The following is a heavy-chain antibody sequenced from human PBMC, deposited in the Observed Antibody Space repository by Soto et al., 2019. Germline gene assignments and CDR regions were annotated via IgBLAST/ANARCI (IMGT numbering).Heavy chain of an antibody. CDR3: ARGDKLSLYPQLDY. CDR1: GYTFTGNY. V-gene: IGHV1-2*04. D-gene: IGHD3-16*02. Sequence: QVQLVQSGAEVKKPGASVKVSCKASGYTFTGNYMHWVRQAPGQGFEWMGWINVNSGGTKYAQKFQAWVTMTTATSISTAYMELSRLRSDDTAVYYCARGDKLSLYPQLDYWGQGTLVTVSS. J-gene: IGHJ4*02. CDR2: INVNSGGT.